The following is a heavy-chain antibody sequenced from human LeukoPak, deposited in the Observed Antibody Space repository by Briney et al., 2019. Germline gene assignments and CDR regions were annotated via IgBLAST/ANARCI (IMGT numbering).Heavy chain of an antibody. D-gene: IGHD2-2*01. J-gene: IGHJ4*02. CDR2: LYASGIT. V-gene: IGHV3-66*01. CDR3: ARFGSSISSYPLDY. Sequence: GGSLRLSCAASGXSVSTNYMSWVRQAPGKGLEWVSLLYASGITNYADSVKGRFTVSRDNSKNTLYLQLNSLRAEDTAVYYCARFGSSISSYPLDYWGQGALVTVSS. CDR1: GXSVSTNY.